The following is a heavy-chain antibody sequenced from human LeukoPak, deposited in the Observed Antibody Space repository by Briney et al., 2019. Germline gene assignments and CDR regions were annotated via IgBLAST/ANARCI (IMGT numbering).Heavy chain of an antibody. Sequence: GGSLRLSCAGSGFTFSSYAMNWVRQAPGKGLEWVAGISGGGGSTYYADSVKGRFTISRDNSKNTLYLQMNSLRAEDTAVYYCAKVHYYDSSGYYYYYYGMDVWGQGTTVTVSS. D-gene: IGHD3-22*01. J-gene: IGHJ6*02. V-gene: IGHV3-23*01. CDR1: GFTFSSYA. CDR2: ISGGGGST. CDR3: AKVHYYDSSGYYYYYYGMDV.